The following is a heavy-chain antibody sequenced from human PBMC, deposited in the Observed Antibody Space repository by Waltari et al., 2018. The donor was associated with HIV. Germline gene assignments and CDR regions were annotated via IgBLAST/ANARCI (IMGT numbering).Heavy chain of an antibody. CDR1: GSSLSSRYY. CDR3: ARDQDYYDSSGYTCYAFDP. V-gene: IGHV4-38-2*02. Sequence: QVRLQESGPGLVKPSETLSLTCSVSGSSLSSRYYWGWIRQAPGKGLEWIGSIYRTGTTYYNPSLKSRVSVSLNMSKNQFSLKLSSVTAADTAVYYCARDQDYYDSSGYTCYAFDPWGQGTMVIVSS. D-gene: IGHD3-22*01. J-gene: IGHJ3*01. CDR2: IYRTGTT.